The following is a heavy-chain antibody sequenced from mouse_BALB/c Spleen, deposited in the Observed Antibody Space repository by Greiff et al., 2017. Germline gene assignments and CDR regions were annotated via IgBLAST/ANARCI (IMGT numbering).Heavy chain of an antibody. J-gene: IGHJ4*01. CDR2: IYPGNGDT. V-gene: IGHV1-12*01. CDR1: GYTFTSYN. Sequence: QVQLQQPGAELVKPGASVKMSCKASGYTFTSYNMHWVKQTPGQGLEWIGAIYPGNGDTSYNQKFKGKATLTADKSSSTAYMQLSSLTSEDSAVYYCARHYDYDGYAMDYWGQGTSATVSS. D-gene: IGHD2-4*01. CDR3: ARHYDYDGYAMDY.